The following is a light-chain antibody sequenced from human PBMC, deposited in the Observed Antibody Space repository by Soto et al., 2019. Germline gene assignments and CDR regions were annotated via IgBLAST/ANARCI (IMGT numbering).Light chain of an antibody. CDR2: SNN. CDR1: SSNIGSNT. J-gene: IGLJ3*02. CDR3: CSYAGSYTWV. Sequence: QPVLTQPPSASGTPGQRVTISCSGSSSNIGSNTVNWYQQLPGTAPKLLIYSNNQRPSGVPDRFSGSKSGTSASLAISWLQSEDEADYCCCSYAGSYTWVFGGGTKLTVL. V-gene: IGLV1-44*01.